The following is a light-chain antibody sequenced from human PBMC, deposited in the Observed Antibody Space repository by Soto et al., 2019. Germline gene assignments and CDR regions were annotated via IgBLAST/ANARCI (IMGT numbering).Light chain of an antibody. CDR1: QSVTSW. J-gene: IGKJ1*01. CDR3: QQYLNWPWT. V-gene: IGKV3-15*01. CDR2: GAS. Sequence: EIVMTQSPATLSVSPGERATLSCRASQSVTSWLAWYQQKPGQAPRLLINGASIRATGIPARFSGSGSGTEFTLTISGLQSEDFAVYYCQQYLNWPWTFGQGTKVEI.